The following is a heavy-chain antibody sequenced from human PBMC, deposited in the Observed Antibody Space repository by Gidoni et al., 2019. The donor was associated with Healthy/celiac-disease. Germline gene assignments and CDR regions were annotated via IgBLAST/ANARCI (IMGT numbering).Heavy chain of an antibody. CDR2: ISWNSGSI. D-gene: IGHD1-26*01. CDR1: GFTFDDYA. Sequence: EVQLVESGGGLVQPGRSLRLSCAASGFTFDDYAMHWVRQAPGKGLEWVSGISWNSGSIGYADSVKGRFTISRDNAKNSLYLQMNSLRAEDTALYYCAKDLEDGGRGGFDIWGQGTMVTVSS. CDR3: AKDLEDGGRGGFDI. J-gene: IGHJ3*02. V-gene: IGHV3-9*01.